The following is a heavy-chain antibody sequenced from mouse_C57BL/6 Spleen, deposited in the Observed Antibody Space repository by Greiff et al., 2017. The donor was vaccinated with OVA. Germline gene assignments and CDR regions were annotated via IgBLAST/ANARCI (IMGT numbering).Heavy chain of an antibody. CDR3: ARDYGSSYPFDY. Sequence: EVKLMESGGGLVKPGGSLKLSCAASGFTFSDYGMHWVRQAPEKGLEWVAYISSGSSTIYYADTVKGRFTISRDNAKNTLFLQMTSLRSEDTAMYYCARDYGSSYPFDYWGQGTTRTVSS. V-gene: IGHV5-17*01. CDR1: GFTFSDYG. J-gene: IGHJ2*01. D-gene: IGHD1-1*01. CDR2: ISSGSSTI.